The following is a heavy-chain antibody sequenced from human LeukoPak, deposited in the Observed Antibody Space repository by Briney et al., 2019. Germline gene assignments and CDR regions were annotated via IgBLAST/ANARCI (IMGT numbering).Heavy chain of an antibody. CDR2: LSSSSTYI. V-gene: IGHV3-21*01. CDR3: ARDESYYYDSSGYFRY. D-gene: IGHD3-22*01. J-gene: IGHJ4*02. Sequence: GGSLRLSCAASGFTFSSHRMNWVRQAPGKGLEWVSSLSSSSTYIYYADSVKGRFTISRDNAKNSLYLQMNSLRAEDTAVYYCARDESYYYDSSGYFRYWGQGTLVTVSS. CDR1: GFTFSSHR.